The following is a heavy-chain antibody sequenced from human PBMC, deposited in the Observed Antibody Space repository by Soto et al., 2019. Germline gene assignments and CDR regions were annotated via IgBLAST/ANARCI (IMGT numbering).Heavy chain of an antibody. CDR2: ISWNSLSI. CDR1: GFTFDDYV. V-gene: IGHV3-9*01. J-gene: IGHJ4*02. CDR3: AKDKASGDYGVFDY. Sequence: EVQLVESGGGLVQPGRSLRLSCAASGFTFDDYVMHWVRQAPGKGLEWVSGISWNSLSIDYADSVKGRFTISRDNAENSLYLQMNTLRADDTAFYYCAKDKASGDYGVFDYWGQGALVTVSS. D-gene: IGHD4-17*01.